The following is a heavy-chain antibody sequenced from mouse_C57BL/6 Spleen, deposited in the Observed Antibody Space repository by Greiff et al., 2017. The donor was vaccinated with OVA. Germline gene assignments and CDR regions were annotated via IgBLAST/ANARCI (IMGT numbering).Heavy chain of an antibody. CDR3: ARWGYGSSYDY. J-gene: IGHJ2*01. D-gene: IGHD1-1*01. CDR2: IYPGDGDT. Sequence: QVQLQQSGAELVKPGASVKISCKASGYAFSSYWMNWVKQRPGKGLEWIGQIYPGDGDTNYNGKFKGKATLTADKSSSTAYIQLSSLTSEDSAVYFCARWGYGSSYDYWGQGTTLTVSS. CDR1: GYAFSSYW. V-gene: IGHV1-80*01.